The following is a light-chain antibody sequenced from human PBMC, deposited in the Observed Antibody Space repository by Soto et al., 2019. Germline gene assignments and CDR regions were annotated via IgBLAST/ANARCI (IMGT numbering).Light chain of an antibody. CDR1: QSVSSY. V-gene: IGKV3-11*01. CDR2: DAS. CDR3: QQRSNWLFT. J-gene: IGKJ3*01. Sequence: EIVLTQSPVTLSLSPGERATLSCRASQSVSSYLAWYQHXXXXAPRLLISDASNRATGIPARFSGSGSGTDFTLTISNLEPEDFAVYYCQQRSNWLFTFGPGTKVHIK.